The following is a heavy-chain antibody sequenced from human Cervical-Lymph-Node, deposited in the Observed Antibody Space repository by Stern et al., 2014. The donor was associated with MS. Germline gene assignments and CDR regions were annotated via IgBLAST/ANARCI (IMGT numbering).Heavy chain of an antibody. D-gene: IGHD2-21*02. CDR3: ARVAYCGGDCSAFDS. J-gene: IGHJ4*02. CDR1: GGSMASSTGGYF. CDR2: IYYSGST. Sequence: QVQLQESGPGPVKPSQTLSLICAVSGGSMASSTGGYFWSWIRQPPGKGLEWIGFIYYSGSTYYNPSLKRRTTISVETSNNQVSLRLTSMTAADTAVYYCARVAYCGGDCSAFDSWGQGTLVTVSS. V-gene: IGHV4-31*11.